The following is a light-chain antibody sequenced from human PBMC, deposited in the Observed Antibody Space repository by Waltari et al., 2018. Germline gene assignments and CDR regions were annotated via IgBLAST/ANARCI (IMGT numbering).Light chain of an antibody. CDR2: DEK. J-gene: IGLJ2*01. CDR3: GSWHHSQTGGVG. CDR1: SSSIGHNY. Sequence: QSVLTQPPSVSAASGQKVTISCSGSSSSIGHNYVYWYQQLPGTAPKLRIYDEKKRPSGIPDRFSASKSGTAATLGSAGLQTGDEADYDCGSWHHSQTGGVGFGGGTTVTVL. V-gene: IGLV1-51*01.